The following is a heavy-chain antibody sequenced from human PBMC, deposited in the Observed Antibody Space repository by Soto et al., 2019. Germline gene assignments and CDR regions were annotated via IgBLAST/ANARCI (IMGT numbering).Heavy chain of an antibody. V-gene: IGHV3-13*01. J-gene: IGHJ6*02. Sequence: GGSLRLSCAASGFTFSSYDMHWVRQATGKGLEWVSAIGTAGDTYYPGSVKGRFTISRENAKNSLYLQMNSLRAEDTAVYYCARAHPYYYDSSGYYAKESYYYYGMDVWGQGTTVTVSS. D-gene: IGHD3-22*01. CDR3: ARAHPYYYDSSGYYAKESYYYYGMDV. CDR1: GFTFSSYD. CDR2: IGTAGDT.